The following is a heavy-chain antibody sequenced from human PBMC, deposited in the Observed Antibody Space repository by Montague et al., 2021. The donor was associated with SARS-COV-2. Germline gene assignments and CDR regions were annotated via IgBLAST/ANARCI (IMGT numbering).Heavy chain of an antibody. V-gene: IGHV3-74*01. CDR1: GFTFSSYW. Sequence: SLRLSCAASGFTFSSYWMHWVRQAPRTGLVWVSRVKGDGSRISYADSVKGRFTISRDNAKNTLYLQMNSLRAEDTAVYFCARGYFPVGGSENWGSYGMDVWGQGTTVTVSS. J-gene: IGHJ6*02. CDR3: ARGYFPVGGSENWGSYGMDV. CDR2: VKGDGSRI. D-gene: IGHD3-16*01.